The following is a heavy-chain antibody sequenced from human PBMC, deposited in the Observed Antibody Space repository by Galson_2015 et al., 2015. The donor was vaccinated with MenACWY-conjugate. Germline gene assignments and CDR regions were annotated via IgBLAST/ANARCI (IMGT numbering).Heavy chain of an antibody. D-gene: IGHD3-3*01. V-gene: IGHV3-74*01. CDR3: ARDDYDFWSGYYPYGIDV. Sequence: SLRLSCAASGFTFSSYWMHWVRQAPGKGLVWVSRINSDGSSTSYADSVKGRFTISRDNAKNTLYLQMNSLRAEDTAVYYCARDDYDFWSGYYPYGIDVWGQGTTVTVSS. J-gene: IGHJ6*02. CDR1: GFTFSSYW. CDR2: INSDGSST.